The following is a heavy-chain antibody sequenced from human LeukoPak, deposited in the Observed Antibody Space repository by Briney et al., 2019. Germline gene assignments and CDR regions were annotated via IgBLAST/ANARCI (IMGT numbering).Heavy chain of an antibody. CDR2: INPNSGGT. Sequence: ASVKVSCKASGYTFTDYYMHWVRQAPGQGLAWMGRINPNSGGTNYAQKFQGRVTMTRDTSISTAYMELSSLRSEDTAVYYCARGWLAETTVVTPYNYWGQGTLVTVSS. J-gene: IGHJ4*02. V-gene: IGHV1-2*06. D-gene: IGHD4-23*01. CDR3: ARGWLAETTVVTPYNY. CDR1: GYTFTDYY.